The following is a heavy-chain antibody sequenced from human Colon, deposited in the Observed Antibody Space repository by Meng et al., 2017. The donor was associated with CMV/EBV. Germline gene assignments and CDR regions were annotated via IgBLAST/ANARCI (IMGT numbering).Heavy chain of an antibody. CDR3: ARGWPPDY. Sequence: GESLKISCAASGFTFSSYLMSWVRQAPGKGLEWVANIKQDGSEKYYVDSVKGRFTLSRDNAQNSVYLQMDSLTAEDTAIYYCARGWPPDYWGQGTPVTVSS. J-gene: IGHJ4*02. D-gene: IGHD6-13*01. CDR1: GFTFSSYL. CDR2: IKQDGSEK. V-gene: IGHV3-7*01.